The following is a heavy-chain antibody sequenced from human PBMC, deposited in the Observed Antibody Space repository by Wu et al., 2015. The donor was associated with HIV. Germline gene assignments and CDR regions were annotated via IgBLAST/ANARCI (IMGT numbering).Heavy chain of an antibody. D-gene: IGHD5-24*01. CDR1: GDTFSDRY. V-gene: IGHV1-69-2*01. J-gene: IGHJ4*02. Sequence: EVQLVQSGAEVKKPGSTVKFSCKVSGDTFSDRYIHWVQQAPGKGLQWMGLVYAGDGRNKIIAEKFQGQKSPYRGDKSKDTAYMEKLRRLRSEDTAKFINCAREWEMAIGKSLNYVGQGTLVTV. CDR3: CAREWEMAIGKSLNY. CDR2: VYAGDGRN.